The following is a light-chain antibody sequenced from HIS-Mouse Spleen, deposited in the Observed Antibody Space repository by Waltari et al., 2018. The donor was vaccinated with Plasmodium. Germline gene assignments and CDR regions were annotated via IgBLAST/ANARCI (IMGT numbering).Light chain of an antibody. CDR1: QSVSSSY. Sequence: EIVLTQSPGTLSLSPGERATLSCRASQSVSSSYLAWYQQKPGQAPRLLIYGASSRAPCIPDSFSGSGSGTDFTLTISRLEPEDFAVYYCQQYGSSPYTFGQGTKLEIK. J-gene: IGKJ2*01. CDR2: GAS. CDR3: QQYGSSPYT. V-gene: IGKV3-20*01.